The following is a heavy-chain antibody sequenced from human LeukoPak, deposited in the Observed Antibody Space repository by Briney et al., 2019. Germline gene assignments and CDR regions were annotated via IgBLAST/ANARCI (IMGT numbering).Heavy chain of an antibody. Sequence: GGSLRLSCAASGFTFSNYAMSWVRQAPGKGPEWVSVITGSGGSTYYADSVKGRFTISRDNFRDTLDLQMNSLRAEDTAVYYCARLLYGSGSYYFDYWGQGTLVTVSS. CDR1: GFTFSNYA. CDR2: ITGSGGST. J-gene: IGHJ4*02. CDR3: ARLLYGSGSYYFDY. D-gene: IGHD3-10*01. V-gene: IGHV3-23*01.